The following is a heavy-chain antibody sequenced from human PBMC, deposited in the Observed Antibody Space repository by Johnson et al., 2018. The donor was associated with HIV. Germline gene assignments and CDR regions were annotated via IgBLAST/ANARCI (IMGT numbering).Heavy chain of an antibody. CDR2: ISSHGGST. CDR3: AKGADYADYEGAFDI. J-gene: IGHJ3*02. V-gene: IGHV3-64*01. Sequence: LEYVSAISSHGGSTYYANSVKGRFTISRDNSRNTLYLQMSSLRVEDTAVYYCAKGADYADYEGAFDIWGKGQWSPSPQ. D-gene: IGHD4-17*01.